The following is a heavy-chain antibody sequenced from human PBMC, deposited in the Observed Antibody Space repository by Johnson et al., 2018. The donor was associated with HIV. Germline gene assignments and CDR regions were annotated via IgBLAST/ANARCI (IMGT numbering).Heavy chain of an antibody. CDR2: ISSSGSTI. Sequence: QVQLVESGGDLVKPGGSLRLSCAASGFTFSNAWMNWVRQAPGKGLEWVSYISSSGSTIYYADSVKGRFTISRDNAKNSLYLQMNSLRAEDTALYYCATVWRNEGRHSFDVWGLGTMVTVSS. D-gene: IGHD1-1*01. CDR1: GFTFSNAW. J-gene: IGHJ3*01. V-gene: IGHV3-11*01. CDR3: ATVWRNEGRHSFDV.